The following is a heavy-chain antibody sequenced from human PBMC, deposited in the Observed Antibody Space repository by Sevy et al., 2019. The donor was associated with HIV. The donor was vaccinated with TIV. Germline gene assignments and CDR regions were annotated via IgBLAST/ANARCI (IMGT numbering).Heavy chain of an antibody. CDR1: GGTISSSSYG. J-gene: IGHJ4*02. D-gene: IGHD3-10*01. CDR3: ARWYGNNFDY. V-gene: IGHV4-39*01. CDR2: IYHTGAA. Sequence: SETLSLTCTVSGGTISSSSYGWGWIRQPRGKGLEWVGSIYHTGAADDNPSLKRRVTMSVDTSKNQFSLQVGSVTAADTAVYYCARWYGNNFDYWGQRALVTVSS.